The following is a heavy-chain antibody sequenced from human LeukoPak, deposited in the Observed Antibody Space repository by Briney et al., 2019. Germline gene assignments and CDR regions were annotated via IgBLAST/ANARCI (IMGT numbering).Heavy chain of an antibody. D-gene: IGHD3-22*01. V-gene: IGHV3-73*01. CDR2: IRSKANSYAT. CDR3: TRPSYDSSVSGVVY. Sequence: PGGSLRLSCATSGFTFSGSAIHWVRQASGKGLEWVGRIRSKANSYATTDAASVKGRFTISRDDSENTAYLQMNSLKTEDTAVYYCTRPSYDSSVSGVVYWGQGTLVTVSS. J-gene: IGHJ4*02. CDR1: GFTFSGSA.